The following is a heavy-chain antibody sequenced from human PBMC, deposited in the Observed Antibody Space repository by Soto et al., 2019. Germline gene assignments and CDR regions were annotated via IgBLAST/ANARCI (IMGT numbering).Heavy chain of an antibody. CDR1: GYTFTGYY. Sequence: ASVKVSCKASGYTFTGYYMHWVRQAPGQGLEWMGWINPNSGGTNYAQKFQGWVTMTRDTSISTAYMELSRLRSDDTAVYYCARGVSVLVSYYYMDVWGKGTTVTVSS. D-gene: IGHD6-6*01. J-gene: IGHJ6*03. CDR2: INPNSGGT. V-gene: IGHV1-2*04. CDR3: ARGVSVLVSYYYMDV.